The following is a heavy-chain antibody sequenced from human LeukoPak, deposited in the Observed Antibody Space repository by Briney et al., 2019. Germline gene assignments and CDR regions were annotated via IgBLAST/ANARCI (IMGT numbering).Heavy chain of an antibody. Sequence: SETLSLTCTVSGGSISSGGYYWSRIPQHPGKGVEWIGYIYYSGSTYYNPSLKSRVAISVDTSKNQFSLKLSSVTAADTAVYYCARGEGCSGGSCYSNWFDPWGQGTLVTVSS. V-gene: IGHV4-31*03. CDR1: GGSISSGGYY. CDR3: ARGEGCSGGSCYSNWFDP. J-gene: IGHJ5*02. D-gene: IGHD2-15*01. CDR2: IYYSGST.